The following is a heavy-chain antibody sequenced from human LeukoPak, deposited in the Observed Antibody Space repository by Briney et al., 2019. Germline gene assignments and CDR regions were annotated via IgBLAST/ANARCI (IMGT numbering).Heavy chain of an antibody. J-gene: IGHJ6*02. D-gene: IGHD1-26*01. CDR2: IYYSGST. CDR3: ARGVGRTVGGYYYYGMDV. Sequence: SETLSLTCTVSGGSISSYYWSWIRQPPGKGLEWIGYIYYSGSTNYNPSLKSRVTISVDTSKNQFSLKLSSVTAADTAVYYCARGVGRTVGGYYYYGMDVWGQGTTVTVPS. CDR1: GGSISSYY. V-gene: IGHV4-59*01.